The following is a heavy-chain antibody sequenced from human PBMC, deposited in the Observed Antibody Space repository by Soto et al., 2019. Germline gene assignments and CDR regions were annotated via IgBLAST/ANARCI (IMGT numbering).Heavy chain of an antibody. Sequence: SLRLSCAASGFTFSSYWMHWVRQAPGKGLVWVSRINSDGSSTSYADSVKGRFTISRDNAKNTLYLQMNSLRAEDTAVYYCARDRQLPYYYYYGMDVWGQGTTVTVS. V-gene: IGHV3-74*01. CDR1: GFTFSSYW. CDR2: INSDGSST. J-gene: IGHJ6*02. CDR3: ARDRQLPYYYYYGMDV. D-gene: IGHD2-2*01.